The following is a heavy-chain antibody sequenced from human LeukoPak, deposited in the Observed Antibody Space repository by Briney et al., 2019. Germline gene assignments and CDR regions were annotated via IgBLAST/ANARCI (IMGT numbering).Heavy chain of an antibody. Sequence: SETLSLTCTVSGGSISSSSYYWGWIRQPPGKGLEWIGSIYYSGSTYYNPSLKSRVTISVDTSKNQFSLKLSSVTAADTAVYYSARQTVLLWFGELGYNWFDPWGQGTLVTVSS. CDR3: ARQTVLLWFGELGYNWFDP. CDR2: IYYSGST. CDR1: GGSISSSSYY. D-gene: IGHD3-10*01. J-gene: IGHJ5*02. V-gene: IGHV4-39*01.